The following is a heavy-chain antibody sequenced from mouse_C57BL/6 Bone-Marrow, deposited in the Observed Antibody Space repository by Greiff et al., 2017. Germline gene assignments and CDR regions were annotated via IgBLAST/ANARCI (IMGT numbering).Heavy chain of an antibody. J-gene: IGHJ2*01. CDR3: AILGGSSSYYFDY. CDR1: GSTFTSSW. Sequence: VQLQQPGADLVNPGPSGRVSSKASGSTFTSSWMHWVNRRPGQGLEWIGRIHPSDSETNYNQKFKGKATLTVDKSSSTAYMQLSSLTSEDSAVYYCAILGGSSSYYFDYWGQGTTLTVSS. CDR2: IHPSDSET. D-gene: IGHD1-1*01. V-gene: IGHV1-74*01.